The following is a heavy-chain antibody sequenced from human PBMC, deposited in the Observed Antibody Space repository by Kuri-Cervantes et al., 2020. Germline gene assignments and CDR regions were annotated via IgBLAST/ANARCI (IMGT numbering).Heavy chain of an antibody. D-gene: IGHD3-10*01. J-gene: IGHJ5*02. CDR1: GYTFTGYY. CDR2: INPNSGGT. Sequence: ASVKVSCKASGYTFTGYYMHWVRQAPGQGLEWMGWINPNSGGTNYAQKFQGRVTMTRDTSISTAYMELSRLRSDDTAVYCCARARITMVRGVHEGWFDPWGQGTLVTVSS. V-gene: IGHV1-2*02. CDR3: ARARITMVRGVHEGWFDP.